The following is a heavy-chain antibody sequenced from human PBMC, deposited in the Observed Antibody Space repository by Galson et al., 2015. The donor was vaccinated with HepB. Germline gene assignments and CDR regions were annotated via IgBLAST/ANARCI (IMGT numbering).Heavy chain of an antibody. CDR3: ARRREGSSPGEDWFDP. Sequence: ETLSLTCAVSGGSISSSNWWSWVRQPPGKGLEWIGEIYHSGSTNYNPSLKSRVTISVDKSKNQFSLKLSSVTAADTAVYYCARRREGSSPGEDWFDPWGQGTLVTVSS. CDR2: IYHSGST. J-gene: IGHJ5*02. D-gene: IGHD6-6*01. CDR1: GGSISSSNW. V-gene: IGHV4-4*02.